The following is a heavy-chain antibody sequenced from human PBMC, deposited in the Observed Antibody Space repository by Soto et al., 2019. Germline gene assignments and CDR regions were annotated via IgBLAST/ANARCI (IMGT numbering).Heavy chain of an antibody. CDR1: GFSLTTDGVG. CDR3: AHSRNLITEDAQVGDFDY. V-gene: IGHV2-5*02. CDR2: IYWDDDE. D-gene: IGHD3-10*01. J-gene: IGHJ4*02. Sequence: QITLKESGPTLVKPTQTITLTCNFSGFSLTTDGVGVGWVRQPPGGALEWLSLIYWDDDERYSPSLKTRLTITKDPSKNQVDLIMTNMDPVDTATYYCAHSRNLITEDAQVGDFDYWGQGILVTVSS.